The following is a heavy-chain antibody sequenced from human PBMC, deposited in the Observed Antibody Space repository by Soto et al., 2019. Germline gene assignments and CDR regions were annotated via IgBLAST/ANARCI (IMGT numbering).Heavy chain of an antibody. D-gene: IGHD3-10*01. CDR1: GGSFSGYY. J-gene: IGHJ5*02. CDR2: INHSGST. CDR3: AVAGSLMVRDNWFDP. V-gene: IGHV4-34*01. Sequence: SETLSLTCAVYGGSFSGYYWSWIRQPPGKGLEWIGEINHSGSTNYNPSLKSRVTISVDTSKNQFSLKLSSVTAADTAVYYCAVAGSLMVRDNWFDPWGQGTLVTVSS.